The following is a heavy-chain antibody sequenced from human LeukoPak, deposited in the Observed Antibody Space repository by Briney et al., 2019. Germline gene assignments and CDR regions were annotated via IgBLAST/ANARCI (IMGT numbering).Heavy chain of an antibody. CDR3: ATGLPNYYDSSGYPDY. CDR1: GYTLTELS. D-gene: IGHD3-22*01. J-gene: IGHJ4*02. V-gene: IGHV1-24*01. CDR2: FDPEDGET. Sequence: SVKVSCKVSGYTLTELSMHWVRQAPGKGLEWMGGFDPEDGETIYAQKFQGRVTMTEDTSTDTAYMELSSLRSEDTAVYYCATGLPNYYDSSGYPDYWGQGTLVTVSS.